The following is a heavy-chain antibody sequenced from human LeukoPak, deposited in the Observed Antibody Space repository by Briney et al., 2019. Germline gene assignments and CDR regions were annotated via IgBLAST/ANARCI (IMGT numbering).Heavy chain of an antibody. CDR3: ARGGGINYYYYYMDV. CDR1: GGSISSYY. J-gene: IGHJ6*03. D-gene: IGHD2-15*01. Sequence: SETLSLTCTVSGGSISSYYWSWIRQPPGKGLESIGYIYYSGSTYYNPSLKSRVTISVDTSKNQFSLKLSSVTAADTAVYYCARGGGINYYYYYMDVWGKGTTVTVSS. V-gene: IGHV4-59*01. CDR2: IYYSGST.